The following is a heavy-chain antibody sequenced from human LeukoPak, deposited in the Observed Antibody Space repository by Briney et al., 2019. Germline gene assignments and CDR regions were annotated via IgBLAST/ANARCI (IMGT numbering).Heavy chain of an antibody. CDR3: ASLYYDILTGHLWFDP. J-gene: IGHJ5*02. CDR2: INHSGST. CDR1: GGSFSGYY. D-gene: IGHD3-9*01. Sequence: PSETLSLTCAVYGGSFSGYYWSWIRQPPGKGLEWIGEINHSGSTNYNPSLKSRVTISVDTSKNQFSLKLSSVTAADTAVYYCASLYYDILTGHLWFDPWGQGTLVTVSS. V-gene: IGHV4-34*01.